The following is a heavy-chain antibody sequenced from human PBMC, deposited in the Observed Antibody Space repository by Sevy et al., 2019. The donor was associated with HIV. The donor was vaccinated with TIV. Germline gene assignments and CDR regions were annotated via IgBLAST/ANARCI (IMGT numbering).Heavy chain of an antibody. Sequence: GGSLRLSCAASGFTFSSYSMNWVRQAPGKGLEWVSSISSSSSYIYYADSVKGRFTISRDNAKNSLYLQMNSLRAEDTAVYYCAREGGGGITMIVVVRGIDAFDIWGQGTMVTVSS. CDR1: GFTFSSYS. CDR2: ISSSSSYI. D-gene: IGHD3-22*01. J-gene: IGHJ3*02. CDR3: AREGGGGITMIVVVRGIDAFDI. V-gene: IGHV3-21*01.